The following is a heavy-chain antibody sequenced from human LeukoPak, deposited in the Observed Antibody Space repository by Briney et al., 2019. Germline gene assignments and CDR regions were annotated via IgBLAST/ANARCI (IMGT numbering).Heavy chain of an antibody. CDR1: GFTFSSYA. J-gene: IGHJ5*02. CDR2: ISGSGGST. D-gene: IGHD3-10*01. Sequence: GGSLRLSCAASGFTFSSYAMSWVRQAPGKGLEWVSAISGSGGSTYYADSVKGRFIISRDNSKNTLYLQMNSLRAEDTAVYYCAKDRGTMVRGINWFDPWGQGTLVTVSS. V-gene: IGHV3-23*01. CDR3: AKDRGTMVRGINWFDP.